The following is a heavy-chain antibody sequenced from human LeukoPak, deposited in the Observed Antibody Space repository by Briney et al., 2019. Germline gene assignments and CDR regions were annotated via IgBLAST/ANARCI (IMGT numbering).Heavy chain of an antibody. CDR3: ATAPRRDGYGVFDY. J-gene: IGHJ4*02. D-gene: IGHD5-24*01. CDR1: GYSMRSGYY. CDR2: ISHRGST. Sequence: PSETLSLTCSVSGYSMRSGYYWGWIRQPPGKGLEWIGSISHRGSTYYNPSLKSRVSMSVDTSKNQFSLKLSSVTAADTAIYYCATAPRRDGYGVFDYWGQGTLVTVSS. V-gene: IGHV4-38-2*01.